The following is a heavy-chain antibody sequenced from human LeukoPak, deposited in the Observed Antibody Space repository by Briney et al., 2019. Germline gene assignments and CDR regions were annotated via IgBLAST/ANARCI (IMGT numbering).Heavy chain of an antibody. Sequence: SETLSLTCTVSGGSISSYYWSWIRQPPGKGLEWIGYIYYSGSTNYNPSLKSRVTISVDTSKNQFSLKLSSVTAADTAVYYCAREHDYGDYGSGYWGQGTLVTVSS. CDR2: IYYSGST. CDR3: AREHDYGDYGSGY. J-gene: IGHJ4*02. V-gene: IGHV4-59*12. D-gene: IGHD4-17*01. CDR1: GGSISSYY.